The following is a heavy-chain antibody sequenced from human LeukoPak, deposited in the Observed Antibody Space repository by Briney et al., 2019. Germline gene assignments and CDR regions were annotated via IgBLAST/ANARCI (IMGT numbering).Heavy chain of an antibody. CDR3: ARASYSYDINGWVPFDY. V-gene: IGHV4-61*02. CDR2: IYTSGST. D-gene: IGHD3-22*01. Sequence: TLSLTCTVSGNSISSGDNHWSWIRQPAVKGLEWIGRIYTSGSTNYNPSLKSRVTISGDTSKNQFSLRLSSVTAADTAVYYCARASYSYDINGWVPFDYWGQGTLVTVSS. CDR1: GNSISSGDNH. J-gene: IGHJ4*02.